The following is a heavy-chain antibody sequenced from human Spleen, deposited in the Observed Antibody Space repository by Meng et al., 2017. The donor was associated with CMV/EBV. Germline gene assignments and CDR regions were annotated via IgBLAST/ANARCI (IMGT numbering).Heavy chain of an antibody. Sequence: GESLKISCVASGITVNRDYISWVRQAPGKGLEWVSFITGAGSAYYADSVKGRFTISRDNSGDTLYLQMNSLRAEDTAVYYCARGDPYDILTRYYNPLGYWGQGVLVTVSS. J-gene: IGHJ4*02. CDR1: GITVNRDY. CDR3: ARGDPYDILTRYYNPLGY. V-gene: IGHV3-53*01. D-gene: IGHD3-9*01. CDR2: ITGAGSA.